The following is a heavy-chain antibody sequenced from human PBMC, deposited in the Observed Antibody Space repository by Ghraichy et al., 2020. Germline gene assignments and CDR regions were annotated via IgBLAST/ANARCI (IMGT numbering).Heavy chain of an antibody. Sequence: ETLSLTCTVSGGSISTFYWSWVRQPPGKELEWIGYISYSGSTNYNPSLKSRVTISADTSKNQFSLRLRSLTAADTAVYYCARVVSSGLIFDYWGQGTLVTVSS. D-gene: IGHD6-19*01. J-gene: IGHJ4*02. CDR3: ARVVSSGLIFDY. CDR1: GGSISTFY. CDR2: ISYSGST. V-gene: IGHV4-59*01.